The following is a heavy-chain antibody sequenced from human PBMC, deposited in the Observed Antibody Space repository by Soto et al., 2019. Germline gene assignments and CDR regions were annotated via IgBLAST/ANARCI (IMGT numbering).Heavy chain of an antibody. V-gene: IGHV3-23*01. CDR1: GFTFGSYA. D-gene: IGHD3-22*01. CDR2: IGASGSST. CDR3: AKTYYYDSTGYYRHFDY. J-gene: IGHJ4*02. Sequence: GSLRLSCAASGFTFGSYAMSWVRQTPGKGLEWVSLIGASGSSTQYADSVKGRFTISRDNFRTTLYLQMNSLRAEDTAVYYCAKTYYYDSTGYYRHFDYWGQGTQVTVSS.